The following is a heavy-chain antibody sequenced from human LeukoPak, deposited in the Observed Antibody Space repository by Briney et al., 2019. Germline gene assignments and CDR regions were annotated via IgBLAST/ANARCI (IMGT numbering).Heavy chain of an antibody. Sequence: GGSLRLSCAASGFTFSSYWMSWVRQAPGKVLEWLANIKEDGSIQYYLDSVRGRFTISRDNAKTSVYLQLNSLRADDTAVYYCARDVWTGVAVSDYWGQGTLVTVSS. V-gene: IGHV3-7*01. CDR3: ARDVWTGVAVSDY. D-gene: IGHD6-19*01. CDR2: IKEDGSIQ. CDR1: GFTFSSYW. J-gene: IGHJ4*02.